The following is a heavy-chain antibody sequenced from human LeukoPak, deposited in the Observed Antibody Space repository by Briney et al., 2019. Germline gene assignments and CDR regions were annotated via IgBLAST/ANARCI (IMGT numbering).Heavy chain of an antibody. CDR3: AKADVISGWAY. Sequence: GGSLRLSCTAYGFTLSNYPTGWVRQAPVEGLEWISAIGEEKSGSWTKSADSVKGRFTISRDNSENTLYLQMDSLTVEDTAVYYCAKADVISGWAYWGQGVLVTVSS. CDR2: IGEEKSGSWT. D-gene: IGHD3-3*02. CDR1: GFTLSNYP. J-gene: IGHJ4*02. V-gene: IGHV3-23*01.